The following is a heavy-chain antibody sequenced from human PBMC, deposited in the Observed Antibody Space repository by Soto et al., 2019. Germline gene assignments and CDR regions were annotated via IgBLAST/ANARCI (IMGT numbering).Heavy chain of an antibody. CDR3: ARSTDYGAHLDY. CDR1: GGTFSSYA. CDR2: IIPIFGTA. V-gene: IGHV1-69*13. D-gene: IGHD3-16*01. Sequence: ASVKVSCKASGGTFSSYAISWVRQAPGQGLEWMGGIIPIFGTANYAQKFQGRVTITADESTSTAYMELSSLRSEDTAVYYCARSTDYGAHLDYWGQGTLVTVSS. J-gene: IGHJ4*02.